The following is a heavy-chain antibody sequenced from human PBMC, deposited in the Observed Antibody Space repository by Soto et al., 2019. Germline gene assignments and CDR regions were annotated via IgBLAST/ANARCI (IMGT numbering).Heavy chain of an antibody. CDR2: ISSTTNYI. J-gene: IGHJ4*02. Sequence: VGSLRLSCASSVCTFTRYSMNCVRQSPGKGLEWVSSISSTTNYIYYADSMKGRFTVSRDNAKNSVYLEMNSLSAEDTAVYYCATESEDIHSNSQYLGQGTLVIVS. V-gene: IGHV3-21*01. CDR1: VCTFTRYS. CDR3: ATESEDIHSNSQY. D-gene: IGHD1-7*01.